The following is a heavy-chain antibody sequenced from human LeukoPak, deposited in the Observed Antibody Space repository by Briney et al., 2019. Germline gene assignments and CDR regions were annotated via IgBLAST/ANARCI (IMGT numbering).Heavy chain of an antibody. J-gene: IGHJ4*02. CDR2: ISGSGGST. CDR1: GFTFSSYA. V-gene: IGHV3-23*01. CDR3: AKAGENELSIINMIVVVITTHFDY. D-gene: IGHD3-22*01. Sequence: PGGSLRLSCAASGFTFSSYAMSWVRQAPGKGLEWVSAISGSGGSTYYADSVKGRFTISRDNSKNTLYLQMNSLRAEDTAVYYCAKAGENELSIINMIVVVITTHFDYWGQGTLVTVSS.